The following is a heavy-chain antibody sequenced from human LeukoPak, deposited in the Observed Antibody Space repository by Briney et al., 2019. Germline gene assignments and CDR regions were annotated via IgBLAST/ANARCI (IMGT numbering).Heavy chain of an antibody. CDR3: VRHDSFIPF. J-gene: IGHJ4*02. Sequence: GGSLRLSCAASGFTFTNYAMTWVRQAPGKGLEWVSSISDTYSATYYTDSVKGRFTISRDNSKNTLYLQLNNLRAEDTAVYFCVRHDSFIPFWGQGTLVTVSS. CDR1: GFTFTNYA. CDR2: ISDTYSAT. D-gene: IGHD5-18*01. V-gene: IGHV3-23*01.